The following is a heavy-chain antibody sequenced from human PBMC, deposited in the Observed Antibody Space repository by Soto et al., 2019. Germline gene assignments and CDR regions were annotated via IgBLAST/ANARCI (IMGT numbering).Heavy chain of an antibody. V-gene: IGHV4-59*01. CDR1: GGSISSYY. CDR2: IYYSGST. D-gene: IGHD2-15*01. Sequence: SETLSLTCTVSGGSISSYYWSWIRQPPGKGLEWIGYIYYSGSTNYNPSLKSRVTISVDTSKNQFSLKLSSVTAADTAVYYCARHAGRRVYCRGGSCDLDYWGQGTLVTVSS. CDR3: ARHAGRRVYCRGGSCDLDY. J-gene: IGHJ4*02.